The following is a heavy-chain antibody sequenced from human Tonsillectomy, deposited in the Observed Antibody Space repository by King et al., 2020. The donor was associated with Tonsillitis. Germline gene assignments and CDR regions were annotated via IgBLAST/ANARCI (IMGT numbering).Heavy chain of an antibody. D-gene: IGHD3-22*01. V-gene: IGHV3-30*18. CDR1: GFTFSSYG. CDR2: ISYDGSNK. Sequence: VQLVESGGGVVQPGRSLRLSCAASGFTFSSYGMHWVRQAPGKGLEWVAVISYDGSNKYYADSVKGRFTISRDNSKNTLYLQMNSLRAEDTAVYYCAKVSITMIVVAPFDYCGQGTLVTVSS. J-gene: IGHJ4*02. CDR3: AKVSITMIVVAPFDY.